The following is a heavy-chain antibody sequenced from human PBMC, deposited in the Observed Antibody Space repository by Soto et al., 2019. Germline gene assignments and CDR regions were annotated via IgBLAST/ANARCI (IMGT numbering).Heavy chain of an antibody. V-gene: IGHV3-23*01. CDR2: ISGSGGST. CDR3: AREKVGVVIPPLDYGMDV. D-gene: IGHD3-3*01. Sequence: EVQLLESGGGLVQPGGSLRLSCAASGFTFSSYAMSWVRQAPGKGLEWVSAISGSGGSTYYADSVKGRFTISRDNSKNTLYLQMNSLRAEDTAVYYCAREKVGVVIPPLDYGMDVWGQGTTVTVSS. CDR1: GFTFSSYA. J-gene: IGHJ6*02.